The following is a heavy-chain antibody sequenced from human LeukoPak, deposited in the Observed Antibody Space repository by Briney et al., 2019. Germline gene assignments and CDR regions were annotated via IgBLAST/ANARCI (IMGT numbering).Heavy chain of an antibody. CDR2: INSDGSNT. CDR1: GFTVTNYW. D-gene: IGHD4-17*01. J-gene: IGHJ4*02. Sequence: GGSLRLSCTTSGFTVTNYWMHWVRQAPEKGLVWVSRINSDGSNTNYAGSVKGRFTISRDNARNTLYLQMNSLRVDDTAVYYCARGFRSVTTWGYFDYWGQGALVTVSS. V-gene: IGHV3-74*01. CDR3: ARGFRSVTTWGYFDY.